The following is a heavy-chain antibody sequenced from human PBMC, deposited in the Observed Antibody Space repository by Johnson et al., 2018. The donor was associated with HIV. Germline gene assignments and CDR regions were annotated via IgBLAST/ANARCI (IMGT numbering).Heavy chain of an antibody. D-gene: IGHD7-27*01. CDR2: IGTAGDT. CDR1: GFTFSSYD. J-gene: IGHJ3*02. CDR3: AKVLSPRPWGDDAFDI. V-gene: IGHV3-13*01. Sequence: VQLVESGGGVVQPGGSLRLSCAASGFTFSSYDMHWVRQATGKGLEWVSAIGTAGDTYYPGSVKGRFTISRENAKNSLYLQMNSLRAEDTAVYYCAKVLSPRPWGDDAFDIWGQGTMVTVSS.